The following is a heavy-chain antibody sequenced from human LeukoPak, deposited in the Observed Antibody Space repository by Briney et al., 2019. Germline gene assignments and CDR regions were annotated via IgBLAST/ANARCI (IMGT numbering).Heavy chain of an antibody. Sequence: GGSLRLSCAASGFTFSSYSMNWVRQAPGKGLEWVSYISSSSITIYYADSVKGRFTISRDNAKSSLYLQMNSLRAEDTAVYYCAREVPNVDYFDYWGQGTLVTVSS. CDR3: AREVPNVDYFDY. V-gene: IGHV3-48*01. CDR2: ISSSSITI. J-gene: IGHJ4*02. CDR1: GFTFSSYS.